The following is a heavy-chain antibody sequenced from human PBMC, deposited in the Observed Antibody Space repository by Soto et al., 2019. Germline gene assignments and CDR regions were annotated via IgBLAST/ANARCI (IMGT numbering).Heavy chain of an antibody. Sequence: GGSLRLSCAASGFTFSSYWMSWVRQAPGKGLEWVANIKQDGSEKYYVDSVKGRFTISRENAKNSLYLQMNSLRAEDTAVYYCARGRYSGYDYFYYGMDVWGQGTTVTVSS. CDR1: GFTFSSYW. J-gene: IGHJ6*02. V-gene: IGHV3-7*01. D-gene: IGHD5-12*01. CDR3: ARGRYSGYDYFYYGMDV. CDR2: IKQDGSEK.